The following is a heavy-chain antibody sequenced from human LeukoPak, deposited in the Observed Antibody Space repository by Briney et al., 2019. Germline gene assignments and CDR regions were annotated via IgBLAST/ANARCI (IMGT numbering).Heavy chain of an antibody. J-gene: IGHJ4*02. CDR3: ARDIEAGYSSTNFDY. Sequence: GASVKVSCKASGYTFTSHYVHWVRQAPGQGLEWMGIINPSGGSTSYAQRFQGRVTMTRDMSTSTVYMELSSLRSEDTAVYYCARDIEAGYSSTNFDYWGQGTLVTVSS. V-gene: IGHV1-46*01. CDR1: GYTFTSHY. D-gene: IGHD6-19*01. CDR2: INPSGGST.